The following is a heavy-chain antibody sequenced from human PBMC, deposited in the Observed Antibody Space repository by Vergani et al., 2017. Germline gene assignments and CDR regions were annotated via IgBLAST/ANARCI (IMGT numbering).Heavy chain of an antibody. CDR3: ASATHSGQRADR. CDR2: IHYSENT. Sequence: QVQLQESGPGLVKSSETLSLTCSVSFDSIRNLYCNWIRQPPGKGLEWIGSIHYSENTNYNPSLKTRVTISVDTSKNQFSLTLNSVTAADTAVYYCASATHSGQRADRWGQGILVTVAS. CDR1: FDSIRNLY. V-gene: IGHV4-59*11. D-gene: IGHD1-26*01. J-gene: IGHJ5*02.